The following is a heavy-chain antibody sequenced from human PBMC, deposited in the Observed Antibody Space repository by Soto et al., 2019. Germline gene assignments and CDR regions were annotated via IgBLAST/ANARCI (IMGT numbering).Heavy chain of an antibody. Sequence: EVHLLESGGGLVQPGGSLRLSCAASGFTFSSHSMTWVRQAPGKGLEWISGISNNNVDTFYAASVKGRFTISRDNSKNTVSLQMNSLGADDTARYFWSKWSGDGASWGQGTMVIVSS. J-gene: IGHJ4*02. CDR2: ISNNNVDT. CDR3: SKWSGDGAS. V-gene: IGHV3-23*01. CDR1: GFTFSSHS. D-gene: IGHD3-10*02.